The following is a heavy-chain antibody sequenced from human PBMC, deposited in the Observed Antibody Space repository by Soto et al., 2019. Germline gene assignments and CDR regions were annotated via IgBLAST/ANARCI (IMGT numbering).Heavy chain of an antibody. D-gene: IGHD2-15*01. V-gene: IGHV1-69*01. CDR3: ASGHCSGGSCYSLLGENWFDP. Sequence: QVQLVQSGAEVKKPGSSVKVSCKASGGTFSSYAISWVRQAPGQGLEGMGGIIPIFGTANYAQKFQGRVTITADESTGTAYMELSSLRSEDTAVYYCASGHCSGGSCYSLLGENWFDPWGQGTRVTVSS. CDR1: GGTFSSYA. CDR2: IIPIFGTA. J-gene: IGHJ5*02.